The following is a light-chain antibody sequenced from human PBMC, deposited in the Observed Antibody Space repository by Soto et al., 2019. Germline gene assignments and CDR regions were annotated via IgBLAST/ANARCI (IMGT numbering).Light chain of an antibody. CDR1: GSDVGGYY. V-gene: IGLV2-8*01. Sequence: QSVLTQPPSASGSPGQSVTISCTGTGSDVGGYYVSWYQHHPGKAPKLMLYEVSTRPSGVPDRFSGSKSGNTASLTVSGLQAEDEADYCCSSYAGSNIYVVFGGGTKLTVL. CDR3: SSYAGSNIYVV. CDR2: EVS. J-gene: IGLJ2*01.